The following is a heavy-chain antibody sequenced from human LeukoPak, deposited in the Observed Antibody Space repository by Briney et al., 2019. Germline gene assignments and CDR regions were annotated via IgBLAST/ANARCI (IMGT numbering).Heavy chain of an antibody. CDR3: AKDSSIVGATSFVY. Sequence: GGSLRLSCAASGFTFSSYGMHWVRQAPGKGLEWLAAISYDGSNKYYADSVKGRFTISRDNSKNTLDLQMNSLRAEDTAVYYCAKDSSIVGATSFVYWGQGTLVTVSS. D-gene: IGHD1-26*01. V-gene: IGHV3-30*18. CDR1: GFTFSSYG. CDR2: ISYDGSNK. J-gene: IGHJ4*02.